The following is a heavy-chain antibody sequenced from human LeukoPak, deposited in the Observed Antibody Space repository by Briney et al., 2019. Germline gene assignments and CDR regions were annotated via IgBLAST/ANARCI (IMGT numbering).Heavy chain of an antibody. CDR3: ARDEYLDYYDSSGPPGAFDI. D-gene: IGHD3-22*01. J-gene: IGHJ3*02. CDR2: ISYDGSNK. Sequence: PRRSLRLSCAASGFTFSSYAMHWVRQAPGKGLEWVAVISYDGSNKYYADSVKGRFTISRDNSKNTLYLQMNSLRAEDTAVYYCARDEYLDYYDSSGPPGAFDIWGQGTMVTVSS. CDR1: GFTFSSYA. V-gene: IGHV3-30-3*01.